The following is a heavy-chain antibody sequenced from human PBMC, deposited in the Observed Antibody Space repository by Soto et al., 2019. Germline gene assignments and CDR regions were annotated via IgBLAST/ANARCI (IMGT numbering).Heavy chain of an antibody. V-gene: IGHV3-21*01. CDR1: GFTFSSYS. D-gene: IGHD4-17*01. Sequence: PGGSLRLSCAASGFTFSSYSMNWVRQAPGKGLEWVSSISSSSSYIYYADSVKGRFTISRDNAKNSLYLQMNSLRAEDTAVYYCARPQTTVSSVGHYGMDVWGQGTTVTVSS. J-gene: IGHJ6*02. CDR2: ISSSSSYI. CDR3: ARPQTTVSSVGHYGMDV.